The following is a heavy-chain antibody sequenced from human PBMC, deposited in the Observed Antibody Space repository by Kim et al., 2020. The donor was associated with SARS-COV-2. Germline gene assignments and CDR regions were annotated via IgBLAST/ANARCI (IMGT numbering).Heavy chain of an antibody. V-gene: IGHV3-23*01. CDR1: GFTFNNYA. CDR2: TSGSGTKT. Sequence: GGSLRLSCAASGFTFNNYAMNWVRQAPGKGLEWVSSTSGSGTKTYYTDSVRGRFTISRDNSKDLLYLQMNSLRAEDTAVYYCAKDGGGWFATGWDYF. CDR3: AKDGGGWFATGWDYF. D-gene: IGHD2-15*01. J-gene: IGHJ4*01.